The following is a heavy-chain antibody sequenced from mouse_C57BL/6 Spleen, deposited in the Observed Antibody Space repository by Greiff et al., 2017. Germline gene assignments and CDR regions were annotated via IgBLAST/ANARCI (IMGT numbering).Heavy chain of an antibody. Sequence: EVKVVESGGGLVKPGGSLKLSCAASGFTFSSYAMSWVRQTPEKRLEWVATISDGGSYTYYPDNVKGRFTISRDNAKNNLYLQMSHLKSEDTAMYYGARDGGYGSSYWYFDVWGTGTTVTVSS. CDR3: ARDGGYGSSYWYFDV. CDR2: ISDGGSYT. V-gene: IGHV5-4*01. CDR1: GFTFSSYA. D-gene: IGHD1-1*01. J-gene: IGHJ1*03.